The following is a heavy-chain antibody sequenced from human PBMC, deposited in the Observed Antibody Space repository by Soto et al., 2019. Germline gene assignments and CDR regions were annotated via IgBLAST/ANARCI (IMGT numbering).Heavy chain of an antibody. CDR3: ARGGSRYYYGSGSYSFDY. V-gene: IGHV4-59*01. D-gene: IGHD3-10*01. Sequence: SETLSLTCTVSGGSISSNYWSWIRQPPGKGLEWIGYIYYSGSTNYNPSLKSRVTISVDTSKNQFSLKLSSVTAADTAVYYCARGGSRYYYGSGSYSFDYWGQGTLVTVSS. CDR1: GGSISSNY. CDR2: IYYSGST. J-gene: IGHJ4*02.